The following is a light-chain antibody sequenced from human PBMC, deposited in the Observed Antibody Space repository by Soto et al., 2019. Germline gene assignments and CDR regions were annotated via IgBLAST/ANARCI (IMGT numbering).Light chain of an antibody. V-gene: IGKV1-5*03. CDR3: QQYNTYSRT. CDR1: QSISSW. Sequence: DIQMTQSPSTLSASVGDRVTITCRASQSISSWLAWYQQKPGKAPKLLIYKASTLENEVPSRFSGSGSGTEFTLTISSLQPDDFATYYCQQYNTYSRTFGQGTKVEIK. J-gene: IGKJ1*01. CDR2: KAS.